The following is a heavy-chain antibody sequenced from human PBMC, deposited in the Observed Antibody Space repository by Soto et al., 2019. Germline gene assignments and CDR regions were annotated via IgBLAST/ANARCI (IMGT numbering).Heavy chain of an antibody. CDR1: GCSFTSYW. J-gene: IGHJ6*02. Sequence: GQSRKISCKGSGCSFTSYWIGWVRQMPGKDLERMGIIYPGDSDTRYRPSFQGQVTISADKSISTAYLQWRGLRASATAMYYCVRLGYDFWSVYYTGYYYAIDVCCQGTTVTLSS. V-gene: IGHV5-51*01. D-gene: IGHD3-3*01. CDR3: VRLGYDFWSVYYTGYYYAIDV. CDR2: IYPGDSDT.